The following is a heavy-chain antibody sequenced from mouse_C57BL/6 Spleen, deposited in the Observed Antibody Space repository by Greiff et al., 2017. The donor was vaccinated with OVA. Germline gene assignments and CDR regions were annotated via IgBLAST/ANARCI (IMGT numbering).Heavy chain of an antibody. CDR2: IDPSDSYT. D-gene: IGHD2-14*01. Sequence: QVQLQQPGAELVMPWASVKLSCKASGYTFTSYWMHWVKQRPGQGLEWIGEIDPSDSYTNYNQKFKGKSTLTVDKSSSTAYMQLSSLTSEDSAVYYCARGGYDGAWFAYWGQGTLVTVSA. V-gene: IGHV1-69*01. J-gene: IGHJ3*01. CDR1: GYTFTSYW. CDR3: ARGGYDGAWFAY.